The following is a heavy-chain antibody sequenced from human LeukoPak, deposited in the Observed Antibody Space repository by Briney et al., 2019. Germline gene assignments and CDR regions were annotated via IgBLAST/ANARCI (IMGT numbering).Heavy chain of an antibody. Sequence: SETLSLTCSVDGGSITAYYWSWIRQPPGKGLEWIGEINHSRGTKYNPSLERRVTILLDASKNEFSLNLNSVTAADTAVYYCAREDYYFDSWGQGTLVTVSS. J-gene: IGHJ4*02. CDR3: AREDYYFDS. D-gene: IGHD2-15*01. CDR1: GGSITAYY. CDR2: INHSRGT. V-gene: IGHV4-34*01.